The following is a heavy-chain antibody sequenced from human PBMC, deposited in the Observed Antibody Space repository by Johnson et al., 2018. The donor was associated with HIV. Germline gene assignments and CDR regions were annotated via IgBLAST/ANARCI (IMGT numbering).Heavy chain of an antibody. Sequence: QVQLVESGGGVVQPGRSLRLSCAASGFTFSSYAMHWVRQAPGKGLEWVAVISYDGSNKYYADSVKGRFTISRDNSKNTLYLQMNSQRAEDTAVYYCARVGGLYCSSTSCYKGDAFDIWGQGTMVTVSS. CDR2: ISYDGSNK. CDR1: GFTFSSYA. J-gene: IGHJ3*02. D-gene: IGHD2-2*02. CDR3: ARVGGLYCSSTSCYKGDAFDI. V-gene: IGHV3-30*14.